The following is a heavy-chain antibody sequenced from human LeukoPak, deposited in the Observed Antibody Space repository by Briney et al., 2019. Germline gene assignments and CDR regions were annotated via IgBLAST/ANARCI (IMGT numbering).Heavy chain of an antibody. D-gene: IGHD3-10*01. CDR3: ARGGFGENAFDI. CDR2: IWYDGSNK. Sequence: PGRSLRLSCAASGFTFSSYGMHWVRQAPGKGLEWVAVIWYDGSNKYYADSVKGRFTISRDNSKNTLYLQMNSLRAEDTAVYYCARGGFGENAFDIWGQGTMVTVSS. V-gene: IGHV3-33*01. J-gene: IGHJ3*02. CDR1: GFTFSSYG.